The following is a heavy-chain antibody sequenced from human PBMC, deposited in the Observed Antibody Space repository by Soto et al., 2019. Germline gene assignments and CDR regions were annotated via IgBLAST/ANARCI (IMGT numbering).Heavy chain of an antibody. D-gene: IGHD3-10*01. V-gene: IGHV4-59*01. Sequence: QVQLQESGPGLVKPSETLSLTCTVSGGSISSYYWSWIRQPPGKGLEWIGYIYYSGSTNYNPSLKSRVTISVDTSKNQFSLKLSSVTAADTAVYYCARALGEYFDYWGQGTLVTVSS. J-gene: IGHJ4*02. CDR3: ARALGEYFDY. CDR1: GGSISSYY. CDR2: IYYSGST.